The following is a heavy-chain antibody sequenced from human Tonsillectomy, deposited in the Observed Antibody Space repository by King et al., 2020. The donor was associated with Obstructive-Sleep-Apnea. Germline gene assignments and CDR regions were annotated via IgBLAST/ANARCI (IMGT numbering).Heavy chain of an antibody. CDR2: IWYDGSNK. CDR1: GFTFSSYG. V-gene: IGHV3-33*01. CDR3: ARGRMATIPYYFDY. Sequence: VQLVESGGGVVQPGRSLRLSCVASGFTFSSYGMHWVRQAPGKGLEWVAVIWYDGSNKHHADSLKGRITISRDNSKNTLYLQMYSLRAEDTAFYYCARGRMATIPYYFDYWGQGTLVTVSS. J-gene: IGHJ4*02. D-gene: IGHD5-24*01.